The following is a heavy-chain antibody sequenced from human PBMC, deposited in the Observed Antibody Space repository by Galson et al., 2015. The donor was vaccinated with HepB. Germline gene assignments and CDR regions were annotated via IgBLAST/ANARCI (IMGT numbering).Heavy chain of an antibody. D-gene: IGHD6-13*01. V-gene: IGHV5-51*03. Sequence: QSGAEVKKPGESLKISCKGSGYSFSSYSIGWVRQMPGKGLEWMGNIFSGDSYTKYSPSFQGQVTISADKSVSTAYLQWSSLKASDTAKYYCATWRNSNWFDYWGQGTLVTVSS. CDR1: GYSFSSYS. CDR3: ATWRNSNWFDY. J-gene: IGHJ4*02. CDR2: IFSGDSYT.